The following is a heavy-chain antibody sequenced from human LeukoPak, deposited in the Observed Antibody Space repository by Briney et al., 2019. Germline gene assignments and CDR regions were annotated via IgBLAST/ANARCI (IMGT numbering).Heavy chain of an antibody. V-gene: IGHV4-30-2*01. D-gene: IGHD5-12*01. CDR1: GGSISSGGYS. Sequence: PSETLSLTCAVSGGSISSGGYSWSWIRQPPGKGPEWIGYIYHSGSTYYNPSLKSRVTISVDRSKNQFSLKLSSVTAADTAVYYCASLLGEWLRYDYWGQGTLVTVSS. CDR2: IYHSGST. J-gene: IGHJ4*02. CDR3: ASLLGEWLRYDY.